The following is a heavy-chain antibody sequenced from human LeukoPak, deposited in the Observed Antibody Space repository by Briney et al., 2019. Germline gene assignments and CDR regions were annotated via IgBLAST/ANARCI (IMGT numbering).Heavy chain of an antibody. V-gene: IGHV3-15*01. Sequence: GGSLRLSCAVSGFTFSSYWMTWVRQAPGKGLEWVGHIRSKVDGGTPDYVAPVKGRFTISRDDSRNTLYLQMSSLNTEDTAVYYCTTRSPARYCSDGACYSSADYWGQGTLVTVSS. CDR1: GFTFSSYW. CDR3: TTRSPARYCSDGACYSSADY. D-gene: IGHD2-15*01. CDR2: IRSKVDGGTP. J-gene: IGHJ4*02.